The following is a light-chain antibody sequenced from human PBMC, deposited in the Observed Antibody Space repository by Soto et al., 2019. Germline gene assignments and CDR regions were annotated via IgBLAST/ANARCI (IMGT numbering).Light chain of an antibody. CDR3: SSYTSLSTVV. CDR2: EVS. Sequence: QSVLTQPASVSGSPGQSITISCTGTSSDVGAYNFVSWYQLHPGAAPKLIIYEVSYRPSGVSERFSGSKSGNTASLTISGLQSEDETDYYCSSYTSLSTVVFGTGTKLTVL. J-gene: IGLJ1*01. CDR1: SSDVGAYNF. V-gene: IGLV2-14*01.